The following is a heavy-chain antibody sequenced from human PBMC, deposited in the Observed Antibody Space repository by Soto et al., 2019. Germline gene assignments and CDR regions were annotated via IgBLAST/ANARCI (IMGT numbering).Heavy chain of an antibody. D-gene: IGHD5-18*01. CDR2: IYYSGST. J-gene: IGHJ4*02. CDR1: GGSISSGDYY. CDR3: ARGGGYSNYLDY. V-gene: IGHV4-30-4*01. Sequence: PSETLSLTCTVSGGSISSGDYYWSWIRQPPGKGLEWIGYIYYSGSTYYNPSLKSRVTISVDTSKNQFSLKLSSVTAADTPVYYCARGGGYSNYLDYWGQGTLVTVSS.